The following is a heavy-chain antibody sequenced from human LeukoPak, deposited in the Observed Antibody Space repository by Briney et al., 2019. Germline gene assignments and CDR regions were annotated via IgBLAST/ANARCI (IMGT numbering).Heavy chain of an antibody. D-gene: IGHD3-22*01. CDR1: GYSISSGYY. Sequence: PSETLSLTCTASGYSISSGYYWGWIRQPPGKGLEWIGSIYHSGSTYYNPSLKSRVTISVDTSKNQSSLKLSSVTAADTAVYYCARQTIDYYDSSGYFDYWGQGTLVTVSS. CDR3: ARQTIDYYDSSGYFDY. CDR2: IYHSGST. V-gene: IGHV4-38-2*02. J-gene: IGHJ4*02.